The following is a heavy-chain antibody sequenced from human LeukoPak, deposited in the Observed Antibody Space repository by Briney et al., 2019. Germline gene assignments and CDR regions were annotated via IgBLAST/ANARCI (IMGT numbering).Heavy chain of an antibody. J-gene: IGHJ3*02. Sequence: GGSLRLSCAASGFTFSSYSMNWVRQAPGKGLEWVSSISSSSSYIYYADSVKGRFTISRDNAKNSPYLQMNSLRAEDTAVYYCARIEGPYDFWSGYTDAFDIWGQGTMVTVSS. CDR3: ARIEGPYDFWSGYTDAFDI. CDR1: GFTFSSYS. CDR2: ISSSSSYI. V-gene: IGHV3-21*01. D-gene: IGHD3-3*01.